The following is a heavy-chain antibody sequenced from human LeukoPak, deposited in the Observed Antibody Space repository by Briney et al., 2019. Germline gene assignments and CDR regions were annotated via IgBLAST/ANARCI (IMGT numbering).Heavy chain of an antibody. Sequence: GASVKVSCKASGYTFTSYYMHWVRQAPGQGLEWMGWISAYNGNTNYAQKFQGRVTITADESTSTAYMELSSLRSEDTAVYYCARDFYDSSGYPTHAFDIWGQGTMVTVSS. D-gene: IGHD3-22*01. J-gene: IGHJ3*02. V-gene: IGHV1-18*04. CDR2: ISAYNGNT. CDR3: ARDFYDSSGYPTHAFDI. CDR1: GYTFTSYY.